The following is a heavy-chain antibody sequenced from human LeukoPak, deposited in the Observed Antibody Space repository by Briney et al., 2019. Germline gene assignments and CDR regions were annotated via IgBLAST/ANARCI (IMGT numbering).Heavy chain of an antibody. CDR1: GDSVASNNDA. J-gene: IGHJ4*02. CDR3: ARSADGTIDY. V-gene: IGHV6-1*01. CDR2: TYYRSKWYN. Sequence: SQTLSLTCAISGDSVASNNDAWNWIRQSPSRGLEWLGRTYYRSKWYNDYAVSVKGRITINPGTSRNQFSLHLNSVTPEDSAVYYCARSADGTIDYWGQGALVTVSS. D-gene: IGHD6-13*01.